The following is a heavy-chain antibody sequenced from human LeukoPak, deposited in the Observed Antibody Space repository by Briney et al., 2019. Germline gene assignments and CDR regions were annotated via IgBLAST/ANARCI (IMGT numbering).Heavy chain of an antibody. J-gene: IGHJ4*02. D-gene: IGHD6-6*01. CDR1: GGSISSSSYY. Sequence: SETLSLTCTVSGGSISSSSYYWGWIRQPPGKGLQWIGSINHSGSPYYTPSLQGRVTMSVDTSKNQFSLKLSSVTAADTAVYYCARRIIAARRGSYSDSWGQGTLVTVSS. CDR3: ARRIIAARRGSYSDS. V-gene: IGHV4-39*01. CDR2: INHSGSP.